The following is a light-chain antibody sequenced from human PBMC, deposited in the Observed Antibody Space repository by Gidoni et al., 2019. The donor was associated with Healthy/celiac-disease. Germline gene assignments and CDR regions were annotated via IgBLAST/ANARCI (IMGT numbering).Light chain of an antibody. J-gene: IGLJ3*02. Sequence: SYELTQPPSVSVSPGQTASITCSGDKLGDKYACWYQQKPGQSPVLVIYQDSKRPSGIPERFSGSNSGNTATLTISGTQAMDEADYYCQAWDSNFGGVFGGGTKLTVL. V-gene: IGLV3-1*01. CDR1: KLGDKY. CDR3: QAWDSNFGGV. CDR2: QDS.